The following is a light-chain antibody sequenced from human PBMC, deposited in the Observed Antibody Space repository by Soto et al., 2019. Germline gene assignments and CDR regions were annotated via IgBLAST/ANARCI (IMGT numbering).Light chain of an antibody. CDR1: QSVSSNY. V-gene: IGKV3-20*01. Sequence: EIVLTQSPGTLSLSPGERATLSCRASQSVSSNYLAWYQQRPGQAPRLLIYGASSGATGIPDRFSGSGSGTDFTLTISSLESEDFAVYYCQQYGSSPLTFGPGTKVEIK. CDR3: QQYGSSPLT. J-gene: IGKJ1*01. CDR2: GAS.